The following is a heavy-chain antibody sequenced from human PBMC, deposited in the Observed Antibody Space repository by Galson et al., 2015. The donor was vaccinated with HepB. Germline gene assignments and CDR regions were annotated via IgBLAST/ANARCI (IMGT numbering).Heavy chain of an antibody. CDR1: GFTFSGYD. V-gene: IGHV3-13*04. CDR2: IGTVGDT. J-gene: IGHJ4*02. Sequence: SLRLSCAASGFTFSGYDMHWVRQTTGEGLEWVSAIGTVGDTYYSASVKGRFTISREDAKNSLYLQMNSLRAGDTAVYYCARDGFKLGLDCWGQGTLVTVSS. D-gene: IGHD5-24*01. CDR3: ARDGFKLGLDC.